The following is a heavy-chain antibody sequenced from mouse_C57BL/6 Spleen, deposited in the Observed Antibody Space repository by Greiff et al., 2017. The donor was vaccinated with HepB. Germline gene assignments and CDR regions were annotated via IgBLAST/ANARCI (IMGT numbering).Heavy chain of an antibody. J-gene: IGHJ2*01. Sequence: QVQLQQSGPELVKPGASVKISCKASGYSFTSYYIHWVKQRPGQGLEWIGWIYPGSGNTKYNEKFKGKATLTADTSSSTAYMQLSSLTSEDSAVYYSARKGSYYGSSYLDYWGQGTTLTVSS. D-gene: IGHD1-1*01. CDR2: IYPGSGNT. CDR1: GYSFTSYY. V-gene: IGHV1-66*01. CDR3: ARKGSYYGSSYLDY.